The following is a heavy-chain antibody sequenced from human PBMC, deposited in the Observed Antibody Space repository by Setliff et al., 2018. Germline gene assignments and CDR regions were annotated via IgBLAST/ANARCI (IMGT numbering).Heavy chain of an antibody. J-gene: IGHJ3*02. CDR2: INYRGST. CDR3: AGGGRYCGGDCYQDDAFDI. V-gene: IGHV4-39*02. CDR1: GGPISSSNYY. Sequence: PSETLSLTCTVSGGPISSSNYYWGWVRQPPGKGLEWIGSINYRGSTHDNPSLRSRVTMSVDTSKSHFSLTLRSLTAADTAVYYCAGGGRYCGGDCYQDDAFDIWGQGTMVTVSS. D-gene: IGHD2-21*02.